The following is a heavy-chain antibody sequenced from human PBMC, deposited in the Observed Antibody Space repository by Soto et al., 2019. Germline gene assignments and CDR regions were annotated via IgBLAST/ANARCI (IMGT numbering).Heavy chain of an antibody. J-gene: IGHJ4*02. CDR2: ISGSGDGT. CDR3: AGPGYSSQDY. D-gene: IGHD5-18*01. Sequence: GGSLRLSCAASGFTFSSFALSWVRQAPGKGLEWVSAISGSGDGTDYADSVKGRFTISRDNSKNTLYLQMNSLRAEGTAVYYCAGPGYSSQDYWGQGALVTVSS. CDR1: GFTFSSFA. V-gene: IGHV3-23*01.